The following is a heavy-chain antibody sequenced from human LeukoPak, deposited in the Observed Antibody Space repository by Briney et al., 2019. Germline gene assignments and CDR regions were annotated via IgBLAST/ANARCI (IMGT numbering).Heavy chain of an antibody. V-gene: IGHV3-66*03. CDR2: IYSNGNS. CDR1: GFNVDSNY. Sequence: GGSLRLSCTATGFNVDSNYMTWVRQAPGKGLEWVSVIYSNGNSYYADSVQGRFTVSRDNSKNTLYLQMNSLRAEDTAVYYCAREDFGVVTATPFDYWGQGTLVTVSS. J-gene: IGHJ4*02. D-gene: IGHD3-3*01. CDR3: AREDFGVVTATPFDY.